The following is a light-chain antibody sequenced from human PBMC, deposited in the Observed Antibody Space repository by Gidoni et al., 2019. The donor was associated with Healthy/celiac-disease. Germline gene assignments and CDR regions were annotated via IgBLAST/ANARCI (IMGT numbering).Light chain of an antibody. CDR3: SAWDDSLSGFVV. Sequence: QSVLTQPPSASGTPGQRVTIPCSGSSSNIGSNYVYWYQPLPGTAPKLLIYSNNQRPSGAPDRFSGSKSGSSASLAISGLRSEDEADYYCSAWDDSLSGFVVFGGGTKLTVL. J-gene: IGLJ2*01. CDR1: SSNIGSNY. CDR2: SNN. V-gene: IGLV1-47*02.